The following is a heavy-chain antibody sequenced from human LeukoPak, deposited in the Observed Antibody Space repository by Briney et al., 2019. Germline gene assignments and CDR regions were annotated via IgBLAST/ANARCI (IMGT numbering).Heavy chain of an antibody. CDR3: ARHSGSYYDNYDY. J-gene: IGHJ4*02. CDR2: ISYSGST. V-gene: IGHV4-59*08. D-gene: IGHD1-26*01. Sequence: SETLSLTCTVSGGSISRYYWSWIRQPPGKGLEWIGYISYSGSTNYNPSLKSRVTISVDTSKNQFSLKLNSVTATDTAVYYCARHSGSYYDNYDYWGQETLVTVSS. CDR1: GGSISRYY.